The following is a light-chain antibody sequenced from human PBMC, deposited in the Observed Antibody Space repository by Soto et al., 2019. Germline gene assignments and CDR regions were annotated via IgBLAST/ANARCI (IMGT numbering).Light chain of an antibody. V-gene: IGKV3-11*01. CDR2: DAS. J-gene: IGKJ4*01. CDR1: QSVSSY. Sequence: EIVLTQSPATLSLSPGERATLSCRASQSVSSYLAWYQQKPGQAPRLLIYDASNRATGIPARFSGSGSGTDFNLTSSSLEPEDVAVYYCQQRSNWPRALTFGGGTKVEIK. CDR3: QQRSNWPRALT.